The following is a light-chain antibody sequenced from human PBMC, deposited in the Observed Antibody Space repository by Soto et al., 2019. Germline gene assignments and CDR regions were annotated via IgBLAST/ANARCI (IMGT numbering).Light chain of an antibody. J-gene: IGKJ5*01. CDR1: QSVSSSY. CDR2: DAS. V-gene: IGKV3D-20*02. Sequence: ETVLRESPGTLSLCPGERATLSCGASQSVSSSYLAWYQQKPGQAPRLLISDASNRATGIPARFSGSGSETDFTLTISSLEPEDFAVYYCQQRYSWPPITFGQGTRLEIK. CDR3: QQRYSWPPIT.